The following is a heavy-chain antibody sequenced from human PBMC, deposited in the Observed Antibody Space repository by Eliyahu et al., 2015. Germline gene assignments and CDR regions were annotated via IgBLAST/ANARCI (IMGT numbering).Heavy chain of an antibody. V-gene: IGHV3-11*01. J-gene: IGHJ4*02. Sequence: QVQLVESGGGLVKPGGSLRLSCAAXGFPFSDYYMSWIRQAPGQGLEWVSXIINSGNTVHYAXSVKGRFTISRDNAKDSLYLQMDSLRAEDTAVYYCARVPYSSSSGADYWGQGTLVNVSS. D-gene: IGHD6-6*01. CDR2: IINSGNTV. CDR1: GFPFSDYY. CDR3: ARVPYSSSSGADY.